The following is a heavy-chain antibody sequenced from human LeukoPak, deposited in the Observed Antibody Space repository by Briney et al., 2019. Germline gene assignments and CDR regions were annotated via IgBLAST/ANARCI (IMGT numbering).Heavy chain of an antibody. V-gene: IGHV1-69*01. CDR2: IIPIFGTA. J-gene: IGHJ3*02. Sequence: GSSVKVSCKASGGTFSSYAISWVRQAPGQGLEWMGGIIPIFGTANYAQKFQGRVTITADESTSTAYMELSSLRSEDTAVYYCARVYVDIVATILTRFDAFDIWGQGTMVTVSS. CDR3: ARVYVDIVATILTRFDAFDI. D-gene: IGHD5-12*01. CDR1: GGTFSSYA.